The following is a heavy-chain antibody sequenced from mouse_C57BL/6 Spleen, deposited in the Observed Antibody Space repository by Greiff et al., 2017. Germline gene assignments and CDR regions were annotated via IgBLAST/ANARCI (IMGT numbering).Heavy chain of an antibody. Sequence: VKLQQPGAELVRPGTSVKLSCKASGYTFTSYWLHWVKQRPGQGLEWIGVIDPSDSYTNYNQKFKGKATLTVDTSSSTAYMQLSSLTSEDSAVYYGGGFTTVVATGYFDYWGQGTTLTVSS. V-gene: IGHV1-59*01. J-gene: IGHJ2*01. D-gene: IGHD1-1*01. CDR2: IDPSDSYT. CDR1: GYTFTSYW. CDR3: GGFTTVVATGYFDY.